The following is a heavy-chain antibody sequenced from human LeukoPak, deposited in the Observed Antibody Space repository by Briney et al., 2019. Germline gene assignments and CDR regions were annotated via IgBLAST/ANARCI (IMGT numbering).Heavy chain of an antibody. V-gene: IGHV4-39*01. D-gene: IGHD5-18*01. CDR1: GGSISSSSYY. J-gene: IGHJ6*03. Sequence: SETLSLTCTVSGGSISSSSYYWGWIRQPPGKGLEWIGSIYYSGSTYYNPSLKSRVTISVDTSKNQFSLKLSSVTAADTAVYYCARFRYSYGLAYYYYYMDVWGEGTTVTVSS. CDR3: ARFRYSYGLAYYYYYMDV. CDR2: IYYSGST.